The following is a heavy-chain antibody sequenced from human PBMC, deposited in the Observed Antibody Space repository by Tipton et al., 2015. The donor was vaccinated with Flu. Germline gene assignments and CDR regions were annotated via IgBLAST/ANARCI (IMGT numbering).Heavy chain of an antibody. D-gene: IGHD2/OR15-2a*01. Sequence: SLRLSCAASGFSVSYSYMIWVRQAPGKGMEWVSFLYSGDTTAYADSVKGRFTISRDTPKNTVYLQMNNLRAEDTAVYYCVRDKNEFYVFDLWAQGTLVTVSS. CDR2: LYSGDTT. V-gene: IGHV3-53*01. CDR1: GFSVSYSY. CDR3: VRDKNEFYVFDL. J-gene: IGHJ5*02.